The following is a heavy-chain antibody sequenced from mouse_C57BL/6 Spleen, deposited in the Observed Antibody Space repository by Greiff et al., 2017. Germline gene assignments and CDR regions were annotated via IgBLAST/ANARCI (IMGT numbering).Heavy chain of an antibody. CDR3: ARGDYDNYAMDY. V-gene: IGHV1-82*01. CDR2: IYPGDGDT. CDR1: GYAFSSSW. D-gene: IGHD2-4*01. Sequence: VKLVESGPELVKPGASVKISCKASGYAFSSSWMNWVKQRPGKGLEWIGRIYPGDGDTNYNGKFKGKATLTADKSSSTAYMQLSSLTSEDSAVYFCARGDYDNYAMDYWGQGTSVTVSS. J-gene: IGHJ4*01.